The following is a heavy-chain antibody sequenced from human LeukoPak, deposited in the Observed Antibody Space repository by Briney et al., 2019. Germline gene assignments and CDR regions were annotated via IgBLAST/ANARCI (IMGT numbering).Heavy chain of an antibody. CDR3: ARGEMYYYGSGSYVDY. CDR2: MNPNSGNT. D-gene: IGHD3-10*01. V-gene: IGHV1-8*01. J-gene: IGHJ4*02. Sequence: ASVKVSCKASGYTFTSYDINWVRQATGQGLEWMGWMNPNSGNTGYAQKFQGRVTMTRNTSISTAYMELSGLRSEDTAVYYCARGEMYYYGSGSYVDYWGQGTLVTVSS. CDR1: GYTFTSYD.